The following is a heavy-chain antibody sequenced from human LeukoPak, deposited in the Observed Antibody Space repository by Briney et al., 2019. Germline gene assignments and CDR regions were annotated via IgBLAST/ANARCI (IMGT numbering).Heavy chain of an antibody. D-gene: IGHD2-8*01. CDR1: GGSIRTYY. Sequence: PSETLSLTCTVSGGSIRTYYWSWIRQPPGKGLEWIGYIYYSGSTNYSPSLQGRVTMSVDTSKNQFSLRMNSVTAADTAVYYCARSGTKTNGFDHWGQGTLVTVSS. CDR3: ARSGTKTNGFDH. CDR2: IYYSGST. V-gene: IGHV4-59*01. J-gene: IGHJ4*02.